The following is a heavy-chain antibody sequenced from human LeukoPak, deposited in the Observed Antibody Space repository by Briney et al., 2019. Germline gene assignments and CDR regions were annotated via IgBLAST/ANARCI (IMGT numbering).Heavy chain of an antibody. D-gene: IGHD6-19*01. CDR2: ITGDGRNT. CDR3: AKPRGSGWFPFDY. V-gene: IGHV3-43*02. Sequence: PGGSLRLSCAASGFTFDDYAMDWVRQAPGKSLEWVSLITGDGRNTYYADSVEGRFTISRDNSKNSLYLQMNSLRIEDTAFYYCAKPRGSGWFPFDYWGQGTLVTVSS. CDR1: GFTFDDYA. J-gene: IGHJ4*02.